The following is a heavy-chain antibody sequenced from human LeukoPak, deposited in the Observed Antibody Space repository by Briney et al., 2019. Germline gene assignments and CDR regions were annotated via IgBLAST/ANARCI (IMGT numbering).Heavy chain of an antibody. V-gene: IGHV3-23*01. CDR3: ANWRAAAGTIFDY. Sequence: GGSLRLSCAASGFTFSSYAMSWVRQAPGKGLEWVSAISGSGGSTYYADSVKGRFTISRDNSKNTLYLQMNSLRAEDTAVYYRANWRAAAGTIFDYWGQGTLVTVSS. J-gene: IGHJ4*02. CDR1: GFTFSSYA. CDR2: ISGSGGST. D-gene: IGHD6-13*01.